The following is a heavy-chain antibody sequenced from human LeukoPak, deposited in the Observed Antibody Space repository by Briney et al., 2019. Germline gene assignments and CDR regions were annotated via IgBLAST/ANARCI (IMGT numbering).Heavy chain of an antibody. CDR1: GFTFSTSG. D-gene: IGHD2-15*01. J-gene: IGHJ2*01. Sequence: GGSLRLSCATSGFTFSTSGMHWVRQAPGKGLEWVAFIRYDGSNQYYADSVKGRFTISRDNSKNTLYLQMNSLRADDTAVYHCAKDHTKEGWRYFDLWGRGTLVTVSS. CDR3: AKDHTKEGWRYFDL. V-gene: IGHV3-30*02. CDR2: IRYDGSNQ.